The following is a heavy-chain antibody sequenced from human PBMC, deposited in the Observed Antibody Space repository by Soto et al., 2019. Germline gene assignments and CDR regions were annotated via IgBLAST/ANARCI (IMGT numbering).Heavy chain of an antibody. CDR3: AHAFGGRSLY. CDR2: IYWDDAK. J-gene: IGHJ4*02. Sequence: QITLKESGPTRVKPTQTLTLTCTFSGFSLSTSRVGVGWIRQPPGKALEWLAVIYWDDAKTYRPSLKSRLTITKDTSKNQVALTLTNMDPVDTATYYCAHAFGGRSLYWGQGTLVTVSS. D-gene: IGHD1-26*01. V-gene: IGHV2-5*02. CDR1: GFSLSTSRVG.